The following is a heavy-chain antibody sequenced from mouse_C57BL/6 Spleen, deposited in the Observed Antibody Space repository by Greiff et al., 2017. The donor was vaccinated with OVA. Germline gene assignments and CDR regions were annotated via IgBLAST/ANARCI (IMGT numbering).Heavy chain of an antibody. CDR1: GYTFTSYW. Sequence: QVQLQQPGAELVRPGSSVKLSCKASGYTFTSYWMDWVKQRPGQGLEWIGNIYPSDSETHYNQKFKDKATLTVDKSSSTAYMQLSSLTSEDSAVYYCARSGDGGWFAYWGQGTLVTVSA. V-gene: IGHV1-61*01. CDR3: ARSGDGGWFAY. J-gene: IGHJ3*01. CDR2: IYPSDSET. D-gene: IGHD2-3*01.